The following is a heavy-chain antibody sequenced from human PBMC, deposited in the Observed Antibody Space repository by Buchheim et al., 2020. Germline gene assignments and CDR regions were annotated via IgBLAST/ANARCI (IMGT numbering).Heavy chain of an antibody. D-gene: IGHD4-11*01. CDR3: ARDQLPYKNPVEWRYYYYGLDV. CDR1: GFTFRSFA. Sequence: QVQLVESGGGVVQPGRSLRLSCAASGFTFRSFAMHWVRQAPGKGLEWVAVIWYDVSKKYFADSVKGRFTISRDNSKNTLYLQMNSLRAEDTAVYYCARDQLPYKNPVEWRYYYYGLDVWGQGTT. CDR2: IWYDVSKK. J-gene: IGHJ6*02. V-gene: IGHV3-33*01.